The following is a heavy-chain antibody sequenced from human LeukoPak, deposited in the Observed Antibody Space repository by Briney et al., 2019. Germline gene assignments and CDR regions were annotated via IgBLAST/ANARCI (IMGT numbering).Heavy chain of an antibody. CDR1: GYTFTGYY. J-gene: IGHJ3*02. D-gene: IGHD3-9*01. Sequence: GASVKVSCKASGYTFTGYYMHWVRQAPGQGLEWMGWINPNSGGTNYAQKFQGRVTMTRDTSISTAYMELSRLRSDDTAVYYCATTADLYYDILTGSWGAFDIWGQGTMVTVSS. CDR3: ATTADLYYDILTGSWGAFDI. V-gene: IGHV1-2*02. CDR2: INPNSGGT.